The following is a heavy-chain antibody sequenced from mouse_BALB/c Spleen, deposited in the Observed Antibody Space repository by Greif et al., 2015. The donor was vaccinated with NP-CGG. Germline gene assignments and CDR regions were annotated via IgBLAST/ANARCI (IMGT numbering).Heavy chain of an antibody. D-gene: IGHD1-1*01. CDR1: GFTFSSYG. Sequence: EVKLVESGGDLVKPGGSLKLSCAASGFTFSSYGMSWVRQTPDKRLEWVATISSGGSYTYYPDSVKGRFTISRDNAKNTLYLQMSSLKSEDTAMYYCARPPPYYGSSSFDVWGAGTTVTVSS. CDR2: ISSGGSYT. CDR3: ARPPPYYGSSSFDV. V-gene: IGHV5-6*01. J-gene: IGHJ1*01.